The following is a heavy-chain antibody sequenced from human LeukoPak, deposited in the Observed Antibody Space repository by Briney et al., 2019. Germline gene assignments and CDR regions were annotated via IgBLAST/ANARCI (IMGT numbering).Heavy chain of an antibody. CDR2: IYPGDSDT. Sequence: GESLKISCKGSGYSFTSYWIGWVRQMPGKGLEWMGIIYPGDSDTRYSPSFQGQVTISADKSISTAYLQWSSLKASDTAMCYCARGLLRYFDWTRFNWFDPWGQGTLVTVSS. V-gene: IGHV5-51*01. CDR1: GYSFTSYW. CDR3: ARGLLRYFDWTRFNWFDP. D-gene: IGHD3-9*01. J-gene: IGHJ5*02.